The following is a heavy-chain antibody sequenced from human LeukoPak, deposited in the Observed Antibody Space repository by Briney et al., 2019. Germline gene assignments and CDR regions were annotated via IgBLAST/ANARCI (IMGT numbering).Heavy chain of an antibody. CDR3: ARNSSGWFFDY. V-gene: IGHV4-34*01. J-gene: IGHJ4*02. CDR1: GGSFSPYY. Sequence: PSETLSLTCAVYGGSFSPYYWGWIRQPPGKGLEWIGSIYHSGSTTYNPSLKSRVTISADTSKNQFSLKVRSVTAADTAVYYCARNSSGWFFDYWGQGTLVTVSS. D-gene: IGHD6-19*01. CDR2: IYHSGST.